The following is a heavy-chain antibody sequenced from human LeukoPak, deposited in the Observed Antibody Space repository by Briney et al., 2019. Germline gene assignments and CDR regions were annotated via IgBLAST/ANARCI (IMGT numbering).Heavy chain of an antibody. J-gene: IGHJ4*02. CDR1: GGPFSGYY. V-gene: IGHV4-34*01. CDR2: INHSGNT. Sequence: SETLSLTCDVYGGPFSGYYWNWIRQSPGKGLEWIGEINHSGNTNYNPSPKTRVTIFIDTSKNKFSLKLTSVSAADTALYYCARGDSTEGLHYWGQGILVTVSS. D-gene: IGHD1-26*01. CDR3: ARGDSTEGLHY.